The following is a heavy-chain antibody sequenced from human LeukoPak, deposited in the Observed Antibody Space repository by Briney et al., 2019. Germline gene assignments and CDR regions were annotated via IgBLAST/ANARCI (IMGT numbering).Heavy chain of an antibody. CDR2: ISSSSYI. V-gene: IGHV3-21*01. Sequence: GGSLRLSCAASGFTFSSYSMNWVRQAPGKGLEWVSSISSSSYIYYADSVKGRFTISRDNAKNSLYLQMNSLRAEDTAVYYCARDQYYYDSSGYYPLGYWGQGTLVTVSS. CDR3: ARDQYYYDSSGYYPLGY. J-gene: IGHJ4*02. CDR1: GFTFSSYS. D-gene: IGHD3-22*01.